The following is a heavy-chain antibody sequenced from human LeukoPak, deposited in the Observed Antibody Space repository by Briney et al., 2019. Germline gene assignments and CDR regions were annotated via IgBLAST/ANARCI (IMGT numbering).Heavy chain of an antibody. V-gene: IGHV3-74*01. D-gene: IGHD6-19*01. CDR3: ARLIEPSSGWPWYYYYYGMDV. CDR2: INSDGSST. CDR1: GFTLSSYW. Sequence: GRSLRLSCAASGFTLSSYWIHWVRQAPGKGLVWVSRINSDGSSTSYADSVKGRFTISRDNAKNTLYLQMNSLRAEDTAVYYCARLIEPSSGWPWYYYYYGMDVWGQGTTVTVSS. J-gene: IGHJ6*02.